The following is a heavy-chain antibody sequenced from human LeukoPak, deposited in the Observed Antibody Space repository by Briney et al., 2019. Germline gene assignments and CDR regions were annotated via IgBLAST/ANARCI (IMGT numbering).Heavy chain of an antibody. CDR1: GGSISSGGYY. J-gene: IGHJ3*02. V-gene: IGHV4-31*03. D-gene: IGHD1-26*01. Sequence: SETLSLTCTVSGGSISSGGYYWSWIRQHPGKGLEWIGYIYYSGSTYYNPSLKSRVTISVDTSKNQFSLKLSSVTAADTAVYYCARGGGIVGAGGAFDIWGQGTMVTVSS. CDR2: IYYSGST. CDR3: ARGGGIVGAGGAFDI.